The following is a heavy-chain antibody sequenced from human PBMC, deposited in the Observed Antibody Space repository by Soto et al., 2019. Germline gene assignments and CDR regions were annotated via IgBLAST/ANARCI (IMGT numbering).Heavy chain of an antibody. CDR2: ISYDGSNK. V-gene: IGHV3-30*18. J-gene: IGHJ6*02. Sequence: QVQLVESGGGVVQPGRSLRLSCAASGFTFSSYGMHWVRQAPGKGLEWVAVISYDGSNKYYADSVKGRFTISRDNFKNTLYLQMNSLRAEDTAVYYCAKDRGPLEWLFPHGMDVWGQGTTVTVSS. CDR3: AKDRGPLEWLFPHGMDV. CDR1: GFTFSSYG. D-gene: IGHD3-3*01.